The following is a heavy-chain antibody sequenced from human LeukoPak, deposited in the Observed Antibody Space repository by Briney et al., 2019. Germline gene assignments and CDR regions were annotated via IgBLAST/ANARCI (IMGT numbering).Heavy chain of an antibody. CDR2: MNLNGGKP. Sequence: ASVWVSCTASGDTFTSYDTNWGRHAPGQGVERMGWMNLNGGKPGSAQKSRGGVTMTRNTTISTAYMGLSSPRYEDTDVYYCARGLRLFTWWFNPWGQGTMVTVSS. V-gene: IGHV1-8*01. J-gene: IGHJ5*02. CDR3: ARGLRLFTWWFNP. CDR1: GDTFTSYD.